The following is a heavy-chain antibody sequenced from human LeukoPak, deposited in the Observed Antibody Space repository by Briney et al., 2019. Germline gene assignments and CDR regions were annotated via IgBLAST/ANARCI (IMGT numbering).Heavy chain of an antibody. CDR1: GFTSSSYG. D-gene: IGHD6-13*01. J-gene: IGHJ4*02. CDR3: AKAAAAPGFDF. Sequence: PGGSLRLSWAASGFTSSSYGLNWVRQAPGKGLEWVATVSGSGDRMYHADSVKGRFTISRDNSKNTIYLQMNSLRAEDTALYYCAKAAAAPGFDFWGQGTLVTVSS. CDR2: VSGSGDRM. V-gene: IGHV3-23*01.